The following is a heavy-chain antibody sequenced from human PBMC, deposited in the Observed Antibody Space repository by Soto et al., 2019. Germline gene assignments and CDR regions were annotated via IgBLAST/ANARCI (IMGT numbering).Heavy chain of an antibody. Sequence: GGSLRLSCAASGFTFSNAWMNWVRQAPGKGLEWVGRIKSKTDGRTTDYAAPVKGRFTISRDDSKNTLYLKMNSLKTEDTAVYYCTTDTAMVLWGQGTLVTVSS. V-gene: IGHV3-15*07. D-gene: IGHD5-18*01. J-gene: IGHJ4*02. CDR2: IKSKTDGRTT. CDR3: TTDTAMVL. CDR1: GFTFSNAW.